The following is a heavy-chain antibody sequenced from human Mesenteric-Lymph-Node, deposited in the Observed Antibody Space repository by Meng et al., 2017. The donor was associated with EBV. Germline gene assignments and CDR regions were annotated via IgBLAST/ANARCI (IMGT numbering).Heavy chain of an antibody. D-gene: IGHD2-2*01. V-gene: IGHV4-30-4*01. CDR2: IYYSGRT. CDR3: ARGGYCSSISCYVDY. CDR1: GDSISSGYNS. J-gene: IGHJ4*02. Sequence: QVQLSESGPGMVKPSQTLSLICAVSGDSISSGYNSGGWIRQPPGKGLEWIGYIYYSGRTYYNPALKSRVSISVDTSKNQFSLKLSSVTAADTAVYYCARGGYCSSISCYVDYWGQGTLVTVSS.